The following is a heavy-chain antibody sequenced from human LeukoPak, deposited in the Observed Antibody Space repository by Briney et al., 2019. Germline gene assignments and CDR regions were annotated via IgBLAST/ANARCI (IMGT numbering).Heavy chain of an antibody. CDR3: ARDGSGAFDI. V-gene: IGHV3-53*01. J-gene: IGHJ3*02. CDR1: GFTVSSNY. D-gene: IGHD3-10*01. CDR2: IYSGGTT. Sequence: GGSLRLSCAASGFTVSSNYMRWVRQAPGKGLEWVSVIYSGGTTYYTDSVKGRFTISRDNSKNTLYLQMNNLRAEDTAVYHCARDGSGAFDIWGQGTMVTVSS.